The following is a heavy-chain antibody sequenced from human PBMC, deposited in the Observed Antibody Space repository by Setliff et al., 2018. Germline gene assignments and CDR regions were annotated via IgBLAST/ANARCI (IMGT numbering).Heavy chain of an antibody. D-gene: IGHD1-26*01. CDR2: IIPIFGTA. CDR1: GGTFINYA. CDR3: ARVSRTIVAARGFDY. Sequence: SVKVSCKASGGTFINYAIGWVRQAPGQGLEWMGGIIPIFGTANYAQKFQGRVTITADESTSTAYMELSSLRSEDTAVYYCARVSRTIVAARGFDYWGQGTPVTVSS. V-gene: IGHV1-69*13. J-gene: IGHJ4*02.